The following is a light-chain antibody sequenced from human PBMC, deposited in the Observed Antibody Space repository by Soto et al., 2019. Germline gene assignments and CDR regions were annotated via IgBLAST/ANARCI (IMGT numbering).Light chain of an antibody. Sequence: QLTQSPSSLSASVGDRVTITCRASQDINIYLAWYQQKPGKAPNLLIYAASTLQSGVPSKFSGSGSGTDFTLTINSLQPEDFATYYCQQLDSYPYTFGQGTKLE. CDR2: AAS. J-gene: IGKJ2*01. V-gene: IGKV1-9*01. CDR3: QQLDSYPYT. CDR1: QDINIY.